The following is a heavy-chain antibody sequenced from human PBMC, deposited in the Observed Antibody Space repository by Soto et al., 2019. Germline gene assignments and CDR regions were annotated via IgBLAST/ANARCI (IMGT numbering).Heavy chain of an antibody. CDR3: ASSAA. J-gene: IGHJ5*02. CDR1: GFIFRSYG. D-gene: IGHD6-19*01. Sequence: QVQLVESGGGVVQPGRSLRLSCAASGFIFRSYGMHWVRQAPGKGLEWVAVIWYDGSNTYYADPVKGRFTISRDNSKNTLFLQMNSLRDEDTAVYYCASSAAWGRGTLVTVSS. V-gene: IGHV3-33*01. CDR2: IWYDGSNT.